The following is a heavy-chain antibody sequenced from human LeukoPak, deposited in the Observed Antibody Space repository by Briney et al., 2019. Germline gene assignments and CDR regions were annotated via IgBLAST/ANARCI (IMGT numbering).Heavy chain of an antibody. J-gene: IGHJ6*02. Sequence: GGSLRLSCTASGLIFSDHAMSWVRQAPGKGLEWVGFIRSKAYGGTTEYAASVKGRFTISRDDSEGIAYLQMNSLRIDDTAVYYCARGPIHLWLHNGMDVWGQGTTVIVFS. D-gene: IGHD5-18*01. CDR1: GLIFSDHA. V-gene: IGHV3-49*04. CDR2: IRSKAYGGTT. CDR3: ARGPIHLWLHNGMDV.